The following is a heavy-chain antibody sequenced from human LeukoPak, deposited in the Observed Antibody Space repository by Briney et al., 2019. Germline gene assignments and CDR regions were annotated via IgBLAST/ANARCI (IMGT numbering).Heavy chain of an antibody. CDR1: GFTFSSYG. CDR3: ARSRGSSGYYPPPDY. J-gene: IGHJ4*02. Sequence: GGSLRLSCAASGFTFSSYGMHWVRQAPGKGLEWVAVISYDGSNKYYADSVKGRFTISRDNSKNTLYLQMNSLRAEDTAVYYCARSRGSSGYYPPPDYWGQGTLVTVSS. D-gene: IGHD3-22*01. CDR2: ISYDGSNK. V-gene: IGHV3-30*03.